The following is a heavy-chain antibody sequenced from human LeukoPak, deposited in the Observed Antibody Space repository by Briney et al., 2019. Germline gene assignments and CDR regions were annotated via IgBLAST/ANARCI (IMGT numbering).Heavy chain of an antibody. CDR1: GGSIDNYY. V-gene: IGHV4-59*01. CDR2: IYYSGST. Sequence: SETLSLTCTVSGGSIDNYYWSWIRQPPGKVLEWIGYIYYSGSTNYNPSLKSRVTISVDTSKNQFSLKLTSVTAADTAVYYCARDSGSSTHDPWGQGTLVTVSS. J-gene: IGHJ5*02. CDR3: ARDSGSSTHDP. D-gene: IGHD2-2*01.